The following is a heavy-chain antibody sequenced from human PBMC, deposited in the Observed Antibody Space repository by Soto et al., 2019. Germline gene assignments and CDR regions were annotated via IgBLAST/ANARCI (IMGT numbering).Heavy chain of an antibody. J-gene: IGHJ5*02. CDR1: GFTFSSYS. CDR2: ISSSSSYI. Sequence: EVQLVESGGGLVKSGGSLRLSCAASGFTFSSYSMNWVRQAPGKGLEWVSSISSSSSYIYYADSVKGRFTISRDNAKNSLYLQMNSLRAEDTAVYYCAREMYGSGSYRGWFDPWGQGTLVTVSS. D-gene: IGHD3-10*01. V-gene: IGHV3-21*01. CDR3: AREMYGSGSYRGWFDP.